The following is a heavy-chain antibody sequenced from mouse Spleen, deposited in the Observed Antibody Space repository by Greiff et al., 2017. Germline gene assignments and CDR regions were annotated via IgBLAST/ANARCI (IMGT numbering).Heavy chain of an antibody. CDR3: ARPLDYFDY. V-gene: IGHV5-6*02. J-gene: IGHJ2*01. CDR1: GFTFSSYG. Sequence: EVMLVESGGDLVKPGGSLKLSCAASGFTFSSYGMSWVRQTPDKRLEWVATISSGGSYTYYPDSVKGRFTISRDNAKNTLYLQMTSLKSEDTAMYYCARPLDYFDYWGQGTTLTVSS. CDR2: ISSGGSYT.